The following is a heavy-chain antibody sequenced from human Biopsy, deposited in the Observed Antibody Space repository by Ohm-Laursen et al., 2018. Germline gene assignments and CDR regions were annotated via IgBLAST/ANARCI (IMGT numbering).Heavy chain of an antibody. Sequence: SETLSLTWTVSGVSITAYYWSWIRQPPGKGLECIGNIHHSGSTNYNPSLKSRLTISVDTSKNKFSLKLSSVTAAGTAVYYCARMDCSGGSCHYYSYGMDVWGQGTTVTVSS. CDR2: IHHSGST. CDR3: ARMDCSGGSCHYYSYGMDV. J-gene: IGHJ6*02. V-gene: IGHV4-4*09. CDR1: GVSITAYY. D-gene: IGHD2-15*01.